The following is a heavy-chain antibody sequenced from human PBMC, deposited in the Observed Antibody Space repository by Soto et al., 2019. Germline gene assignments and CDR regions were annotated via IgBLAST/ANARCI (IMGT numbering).Heavy chain of an antibody. Sequence: GESLKISCKGSGYSFTSYWIGWVRQMPGKGLEWMGIIYPGDSDTRYSPSFQGQVTISADKSISTAYLQWSSLKASDTAMYYCARQDSGGVRPPYYYYMDVWGKGTTVTVSS. CDR2: IYPGDSDT. J-gene: IGHJ6*03. V-gene: IGHV5-51*01. CDR3: ARQDSGGVRPPYYYYMDV. D-gene: IGHD1-26*01. CDR1: GYSFTSYW.